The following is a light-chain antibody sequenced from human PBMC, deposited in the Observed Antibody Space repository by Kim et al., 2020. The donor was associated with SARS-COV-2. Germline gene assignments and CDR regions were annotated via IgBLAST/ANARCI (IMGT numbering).Light chain of an antibody. Sequence: SPGERATLSCRASQSVSSNYLAWYQQKPGQAPRLLIYGASSRATGIPDRFSGSGSGTDFTLTINRLEPEDFAVYYCQQYSSSPATFGQGTKVDIK. J-gene: IGKJ1*01. CDR2: GAS. CDR3: QQYSSSPAT. V-gene: IGKV3-20*01. CDR1: QSVSSNY.